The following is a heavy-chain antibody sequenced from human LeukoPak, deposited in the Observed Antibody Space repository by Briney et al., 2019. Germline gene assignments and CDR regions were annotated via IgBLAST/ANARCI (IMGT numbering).Heavy chain of an antibody. Sequence: PSETLSLTCTVSGGSISGYYWSWIRQPPGKGLEWIGYIYYSGSTNYNPSLKSRVTISVDTSKNQFSLKLSSVTAADTAVYYCARDRAYYYGSGSYHGMDVWGQGTTVTVSS. V-gene: IGHV4-59*01. J-gene: IGHJ6*02. D-gene: IGHD3-10*01. CDR1: GGSISGYY. CDR2: IYYSGST. CDR3: ARDRAYYYGSGSYHGMDV.